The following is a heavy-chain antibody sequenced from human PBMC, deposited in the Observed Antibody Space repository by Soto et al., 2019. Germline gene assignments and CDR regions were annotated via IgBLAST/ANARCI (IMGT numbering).Heavy chain of an antibody. Sequence: GGSLRLSCAASGFTFSSYAMHWVRQAPGKGLEWVSAITGRGGSTYYADSVKGRFTISRDNSKNTLYLQMNSLRAEDTAVYYCNPFGIQQWTEDYWGQGTLVTVSS. CDR1: GFTFSSYA. J-gene: IGHJ4*02. D-gene: IGHD5-18*01. CDR2: ITGRGGST. CDR3: NPFGIQQWTEDY. V-gene: IGHV3-23*01.